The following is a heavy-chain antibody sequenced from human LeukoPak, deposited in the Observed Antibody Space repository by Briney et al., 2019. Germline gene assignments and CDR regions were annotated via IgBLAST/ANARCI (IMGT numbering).Heavy chain of an antibody. CDR1: GYSFTSNY. CDR3: ARAVVTASSYYFDH. CDR2: IYPRDGST. J-gene: IGHJ4*02. Sequence: ASVKVSCKASGYSFTSNYIHWVRQAPGQGLEWMGMIYPRDGSTSYAQKLQGRVTMTRDTSTSTVYMELSSLRSEDTAVYYCARAVVTASSYYFDHWGQGTLVTVSS. D-gene: IGHD2-21*02. V-gene: IGHV1-46*04.